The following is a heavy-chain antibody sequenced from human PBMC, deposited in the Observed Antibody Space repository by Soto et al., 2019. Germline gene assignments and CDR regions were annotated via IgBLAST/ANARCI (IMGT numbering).Heavy chain of an antibody. Sequence: SETLSLTCVVSGGSITSYHWSWIRQFPGKGLEWIAYTAYTGNTNYNPSLKSRVTISVDTSKNQFSLKLSSVTAADTAVYYCARASTYYYGSDPNWFDPWGQGTLVTVSS. CDR1: GGSITSYH. J-gene: IGHJ5*02. CDR2: TAYTGNT. V-gene: IGHV4-59*01. CDR3: ARASTYYYGSDPNWFDP. D-gene: IGHD3-10*01.